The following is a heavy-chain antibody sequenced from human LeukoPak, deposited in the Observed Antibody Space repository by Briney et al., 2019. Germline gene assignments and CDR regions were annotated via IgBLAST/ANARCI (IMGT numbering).Heavy chain of an antibody. V-gene: IGHV3-23*01. CDR3: AKAGRGGAITMVRGVKGDYYYMDV. J-gene: IGHJ6*03. D-gene: IGHD3-10*01. CDR2: ISGGGGRT. Sequence: PGGSLRLSCAASGFTFSSYGMSCVRQAPGRGMEWVSAISGGGGRTYYAHSGKGRLTISTDHCNNTLYQQMNSVRAEHTAITYGAKAGRGGAITMVRGVKGDYYYMDVWGKGTTVTISS. CDR1: GFTFSSYG.